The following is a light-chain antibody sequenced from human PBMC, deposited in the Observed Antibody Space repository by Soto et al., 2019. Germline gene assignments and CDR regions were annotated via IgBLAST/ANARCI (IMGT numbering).Light chain of an antibody. Sequence: QSALTQPRSVSGSPGQSVTISCTGTSSDVGGYNYVSWYQQHPGKAPKLMIYDVSKRPSGVPDRFSGSKSGNMASLTISGLQAEDEADYYCCSYAGSSTWVFGGGTKLTVL. CDR3: CSYAGSSTWV. J-gene: IGLJ3*02. V-gene: IGLV2-11*01. CDR1: SSDVGGYNY. CDR2: DVS.